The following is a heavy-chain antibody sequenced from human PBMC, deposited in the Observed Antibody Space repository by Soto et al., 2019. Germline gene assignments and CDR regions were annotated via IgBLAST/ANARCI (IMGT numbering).Heavy chain of an antibody. V-gene: IGHV5-51*01. CDR3: ARGGYGGNSKERVYI. Sequence: GEALKISCKGSGYIFTTYWIGWVRQMPGKGLEWMGIIYPGDSDTRYSPSFQGQVTISADKSISTAHLQWSSLKASDTAMYYCARGGYGGNSKERVYIWGPGTMVTV. CDR1: GYIFTTYW. J-gene: IGHJ3*02. CDR2: IYPGDSDT. D-gene: IGHD4-17*01.